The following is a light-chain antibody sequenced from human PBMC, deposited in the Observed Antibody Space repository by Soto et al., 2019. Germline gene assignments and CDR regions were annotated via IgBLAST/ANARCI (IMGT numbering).Light chain of an antibody. CDR2: WAS. Sequence: DIVMTQSPDSLAVSLGERATINCMSSQSVLYRSNNKNYLAWYQQKPGQPPKLLIYWASTRESGVPDRFSGSGSGTDFTLTISSLQAEDVAVYYCQQYYRAPLTFGGGTKVEIK. CDR1: QSVLYRSNNKNY. CDR3: QQYYRAPLT. V-gene: IGKV4-1*01. J-gene: IGKJ4*01.